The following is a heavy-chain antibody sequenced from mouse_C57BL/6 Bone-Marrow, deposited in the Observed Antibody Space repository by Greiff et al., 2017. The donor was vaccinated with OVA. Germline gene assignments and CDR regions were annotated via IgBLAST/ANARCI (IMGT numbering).Heavy chain of an antibody. J-gene: IGHJ2*01. CDR2: INPSTGGT. D-gene: IGHD2-2*01. CDR1: GYSFTGYY. Sequence: EVKLVESGPELVKPGASVKISCKASGYSFTGYYMNWVKQSPEKSLEWIGEINPSTGGTTYNQKFKAKATLTVDKSSSTAYMQLKSLTSEDSAVYYCAREVVTTRYYFDYWGQGTTLTVSS. CDR3: AREVVTTRYYFDY. V-gene: IGHV1-42*01.